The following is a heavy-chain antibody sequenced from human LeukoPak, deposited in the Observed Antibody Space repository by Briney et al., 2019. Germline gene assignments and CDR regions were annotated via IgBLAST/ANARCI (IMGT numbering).Heavy chain of an antibody. V-gene: IGHV4-34*01. D-gene: IGHD6-13*01. J-gene: IGHJ6*03. CDR2: INHSGST. CDR1: GGSFSGYY. Sequence: SETLSLTCAVYGGSFSGYYWSWIRQPPGKGLEWIGEINHSGSTNYNPSLKSRVTISVDTSKNQFSLKLSSVTAADTAVYYCARQEGYSSSWYADRDYYYYMDVWGKGTTVTVSS. CDR3: ARQEGYSSSWYADRDYYYYMDV.